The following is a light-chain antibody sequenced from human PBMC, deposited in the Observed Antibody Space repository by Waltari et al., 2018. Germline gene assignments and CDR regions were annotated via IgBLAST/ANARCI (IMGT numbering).Light chain of an antibody. CDR1: ESVIYDSDNKNH. Sequence: DIVMTQSPDSLAVSLGERATINCKSSESVIYDSDNKNHLAWYQQKPGPPPKLLIHWASTRESGVPDRFSGSGSGTDFTLTISSLQAEDVAVYYCQQYLSAPRTFGQGTVLEIK. J-gene: IGKJ2*02. V-gene: IGKV4-1*01. CDR2: WAS. CDR3: QQYLSAPRT.